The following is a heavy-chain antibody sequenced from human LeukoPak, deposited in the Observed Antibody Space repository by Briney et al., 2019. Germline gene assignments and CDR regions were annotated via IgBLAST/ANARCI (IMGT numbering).Heavy chain of an antibody. D-gene: IGHD2-2*01. Sequence: ASVKVSCKASGYTFTSHYMHWVRQAPGQGLEWMGIINPSGGSTSYAQKFQGRVTMTRDTSTSTVYMELSSLRSEDTAVYYCARDFPVVPAVYNWFDPWGQGTLVTVSS. CDR3: ARDFPVVPAVYNWFDP. CDR2: INPSGGST. V-gene: IGHV1-46*01. J-gene: IGHJ5*02. CDR1: GYTFTSHY.